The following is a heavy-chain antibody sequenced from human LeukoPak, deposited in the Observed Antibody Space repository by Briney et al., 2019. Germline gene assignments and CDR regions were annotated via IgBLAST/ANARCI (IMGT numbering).Heavy chain of an antibody. Sequence: SETLSLTCTVSGGSISSYYWSWIRQPPGKGLEWIGYIYYSGSTNYNLSLKSRVTISVDTSKNQFSLKLSSVTAADTAVYYCARAGQLELKTWFDPWGQGTLVTVSS. CDR3: ARAGQLELKTWFDP. CDR1: GGSISSYY. V-gene: IGHV4-59*01. J-gene: IGHJ5*02. D-gene: IGHD1-7*01. CDR2: IYYSGST.